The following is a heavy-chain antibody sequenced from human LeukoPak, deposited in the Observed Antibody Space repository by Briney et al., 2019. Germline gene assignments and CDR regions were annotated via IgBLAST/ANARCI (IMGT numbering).Heavy chain of an antibody. CDR3: AKARYCSSTSCYVFEY. J-gene: IGHJ4*02. V-gene: IGHV3-23*01. CDR1: GFTFSSYA. CDR2: ISTGGGST. D-gene: IGHD2-2*01. Sequence: GGSLRLSCAASGFTFSSYAMSWVRQAPGKGLEWVSGISTGGGSTYYAESVKGRFTISRDNSKNTLYLQMNSLRAEDTAVHYCAKARYCSSTSCYVFEYWGQGTLVTVSS.